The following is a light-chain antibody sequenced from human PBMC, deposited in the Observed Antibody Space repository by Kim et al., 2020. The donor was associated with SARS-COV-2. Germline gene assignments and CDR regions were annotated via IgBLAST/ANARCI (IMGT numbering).Light chain of an antibody. J-gene: IGLJ2*01. V-gene: IGLV6-57*02. CDR3: QSYNRDNVL. CDR1: SGSIDDNY. CDR2: EDD. Sequence: GKTVTISCTGSSGSIDDNYVQWYQQRPGGVPTAVIYEDDQRPSGVSDRFSGSIDNSSNSASLTISGLRTEDEADYYCQSYNRDNVLFGGGTQLTVL.